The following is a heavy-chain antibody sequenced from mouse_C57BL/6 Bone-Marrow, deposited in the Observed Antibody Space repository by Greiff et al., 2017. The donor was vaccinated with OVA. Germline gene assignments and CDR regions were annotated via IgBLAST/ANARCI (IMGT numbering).Heavy chain of an antibody. CDR1: GFTFSSYA. J-gene: IGHJ4*01. CDR3: ARDLGTVVDAMDY. V-gene: IGHV5-4*01. D-gene: IGHD1-1*01. Sequence: DVKLVESGGGLVKPGGSLKLSCAASGFTFSSYAMSWVRQTPEKRLAWVATISDGGSYTYYPDNVKGRFTISRDNAKNNLYLQMSHLKSEDTAMYYCARDLGTVVDAMDYWGQGTSVTVAS. CDR2: ISDGGSYT.